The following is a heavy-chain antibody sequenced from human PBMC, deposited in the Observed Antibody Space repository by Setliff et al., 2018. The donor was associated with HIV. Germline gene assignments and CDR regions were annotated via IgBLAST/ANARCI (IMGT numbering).Heavy chain of an antibody. CDR1: GGTFRSDS. V-gene: IGHV1-46*01. D-gene: IGHD3-10*01. CDR3: ARDDPIRKEVASGLDY. CDR2: IIPSGGST. Sequence: ASVKVSCKASGGTFRSDSINWVRQAPGQGLEWMGTIIPSGGSTSYAQKFQGRVTMTRDTSTSTAYMEVRSLRYDDTAVYYCARDDPIRKEVASGLDYWGQGTLVTVSS. J-gene: IGHJ4*02.